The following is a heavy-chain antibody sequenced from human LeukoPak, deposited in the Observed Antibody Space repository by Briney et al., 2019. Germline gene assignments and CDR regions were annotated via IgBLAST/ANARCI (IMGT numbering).Heavy chain of an antibody. J-gene: IGHJ4*02. CDR3: AHGTMYQLDS. V-gene: IGHV3-23*01. CDR2: IVGGAGGT. CDR1: GFTFSSHG. Sequence: HPGGSLRLSCAASGFTFSSHGMSWVRQAPGKGLEWVSGIVGGAGGTYYADSVKGRFTISRDNSRNTLYLQMNSLRAEDTAVYYCAHGTMYQLDSWGQGTLVTVSS. D-gene: IGHD3-10*02.